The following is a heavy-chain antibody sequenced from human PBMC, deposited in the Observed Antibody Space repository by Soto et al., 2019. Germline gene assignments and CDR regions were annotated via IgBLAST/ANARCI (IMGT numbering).Heavy chain of an antibody. V-gene: IGHV5-51*01. J-gene: IGHJ4*02. D-gene: IGHD3-16*01. CDR2: IHPVDSET. Sequence: EESLKISCNTPGYRFTSFWIGWVRQMPCKGLEYMGIIHPVDSETRYSPSFQGQVTISVDKSISTAYLQWSSLRASDSAMYYCARPAYSYAYLSYTDYWGLGTLVTVSS. CDR1: GYRFTSFW. CDR3: ARPAYSYAYLSYTDY.